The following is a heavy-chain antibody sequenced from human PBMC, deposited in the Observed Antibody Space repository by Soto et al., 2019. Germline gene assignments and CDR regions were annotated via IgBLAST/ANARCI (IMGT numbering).Heavy chain of an antibody. CDR2: IIPIFGTA. Sequence: ASVKVSCKASGCTFSSYAISWVRQAPGQGLEWMGGIIPIFGTANYAQKFQGRVTITADESTSTAYMELSSLRSEDTAVYYCASPGGSPWWFAPWGQGNRVTV. D-gene: IGHD6-6*01. V-gene: IGHV1-69*13. CDR3: ASPGGSPWWFAP. J-gene: IGHJ5*02. CDR1: GCTFSSYA.